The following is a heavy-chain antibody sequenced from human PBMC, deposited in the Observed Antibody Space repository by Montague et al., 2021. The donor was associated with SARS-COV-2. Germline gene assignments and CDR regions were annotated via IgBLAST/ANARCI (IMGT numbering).Heavy chain of an antibody. Sequence: CAISGDSVAEHRRRSEEHTHAPQSQFHFVCRLLHEKKRYSDYAPSVRGLLTVNPDESKNEFSLELNYVTPEETAVYYCVRYSGWFYFDFWGQGTLVTVSS. D-gene: IGHD6-19*01. J-gene: IGHJ4*02. V-gene: IGHV6-1*01. CDR3: VRYSGWFYFDF. CDR1: GDSVAEHRRR. CDR2: LLHEKKRYS.